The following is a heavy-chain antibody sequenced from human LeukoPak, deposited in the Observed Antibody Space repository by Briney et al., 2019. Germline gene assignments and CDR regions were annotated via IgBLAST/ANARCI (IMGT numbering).Heavy chain of an antibody. CDR3: ATAQSVPQQLATTNFDY. J-gene: IGHJ4*02. Sequence: PGGSLRLSCAASGFTFSTYDMHWVRQAPGKGLEWVAVISYDGSNKYYADSVKGRFTISRDNSKNTLYLQMNSLRAEDTAVYYCATAQSVPQQLATTNFDYWGQGTLVTVSS. CDR1: GFTFSTYD. CDR2: ISYDGSNK. V-gene: IGHV3-30*03. D-gene: IGHD6-13*01.